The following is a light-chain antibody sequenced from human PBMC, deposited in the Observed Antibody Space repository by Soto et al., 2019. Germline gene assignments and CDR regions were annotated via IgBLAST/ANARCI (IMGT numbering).Light chain of an antibody. CDR1: QSISSW. Sequence: DRQMTHSPSTGSASVGDRVTITFRANQSISSWLAWYQQKPGQAPKLLIYGASSMARGVPSRFSGSGSGTEFTLTISSLQPDDFATYYCQQYNSYSLTFGGGTKVDI. CDR3: QQYNSYSLT. J-gene: IGKJ4*01. V-gene: IGKV1-5*01. CDR2: GAS.